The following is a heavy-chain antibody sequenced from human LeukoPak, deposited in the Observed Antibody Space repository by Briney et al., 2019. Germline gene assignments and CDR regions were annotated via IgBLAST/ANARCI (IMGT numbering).Heavy chain of an antibody. CDR2: ISSSGSTI. D-gene: IGHD3-10*01. CDR3: AKEWFGVTDV. J-gene: IGHJ6*04. CDR1: GFTFSSYE. Sequence: GGSLRLSCAASGFTFSSYEMNWVRQAPGKGLEWVSYISSSGSTIYYADSVKGRFTISRDNSKNTLYLQMNSLRAEDTAVYYCAKEWFGVTDVWGKGTTVTISS. V-gene: IGHV3-48*03.